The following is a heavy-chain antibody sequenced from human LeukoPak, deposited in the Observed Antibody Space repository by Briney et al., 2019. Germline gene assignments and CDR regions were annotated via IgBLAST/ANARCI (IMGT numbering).Heavy chain of an antibody. CDR1: GFTFSTYT. D-gene: IGHD1-26*01. Sequence: GESLRLSCAASGFTFSTYTMNWVRQAPGKGLEWVSSISGNGNYHYYADSMKGRFTISRDNAKNSLYLQMNSLRVEDTAVYYCARDISIVGSAGVDYWGQGTLVTVSS. V-gene: IGHV3-21*01. CDR2: ISGNGNYH. CDR3: ARDISIVGSAGVDY. J-gene: IGHJ4*02.